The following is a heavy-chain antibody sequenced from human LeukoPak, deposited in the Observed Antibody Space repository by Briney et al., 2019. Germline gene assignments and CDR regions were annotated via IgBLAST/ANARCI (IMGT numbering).Heavy chain of an antibody. D-gene: IGHD3-10*01. V-gene: IGHV3-30-3*01. Sequence: TGGSLRLSCAASGFTFSGYPIHWVRQAPGKGLEWVAVISYDGSNKYYADSVKGRFTISRDNSKNTLYLQMNSLRAEDTAVYYCARDIAIYGSGSYSFDYWGQGTLVTVSS. CDR3: ARDIAIYGSGSYSFDY. J-gene: IGHJ4*02. CDR1: GFTFSGYP. CDR2: ISYDGSNK.